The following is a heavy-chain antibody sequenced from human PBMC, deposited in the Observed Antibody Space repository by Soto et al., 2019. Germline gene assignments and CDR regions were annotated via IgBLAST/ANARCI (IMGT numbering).Heavy chain of an antibody. CDR3: ASELRYFDWPLPSSDY. V-gene: IGHV3-11*05. CDR1: GFTFSDYY. D-gene: IGHD3-9*01. Sequence: GGSLRLSCGASGFTFSDYYMSWIRQAPGKGLEWVSYISSSSSYTNYADSVKGRFTISRDNAKNSLYLQMNSLRAEDTAVYYCASELRYFDWPLPSSDYWGQGTLVTVS. CDR2: ISSSSSYT. J-gene: IGHJ4*02.